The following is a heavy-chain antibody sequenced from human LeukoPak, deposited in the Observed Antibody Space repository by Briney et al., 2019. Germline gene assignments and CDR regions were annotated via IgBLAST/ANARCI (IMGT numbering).Heavy chain of an antibody. CDR2: ISAYNGNT. V-gene: IGHV1-18*01. J-gene: IGHJ4*02. Sequence: ASVKVSCKASGYTFTSYGISWVRQAPGQGLEWMGWISAYNGNTNYAQKLQGRVTMTTDTSTSTAYMELRSLRSDDTAVYYCARGVRPVAMRNYFDYWGQGTLVTVSS. CDR1: GYTFTSYG. D-gene: IGHD2-2*01. CDR3: ARGVRPVAMRNYFDY.